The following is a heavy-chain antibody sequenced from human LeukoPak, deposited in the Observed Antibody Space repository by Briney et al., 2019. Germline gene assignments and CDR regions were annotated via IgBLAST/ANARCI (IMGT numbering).Heavy chain of an antibody. D-gene: IGHD3-10*01. J-gene: IGHJ4*02. Sequence: GGSLRLSCAASGFTFSSYGMHWVRQAPGKGLEWVAVISYDGSNKYYADSVKGRFTISRDNSKNTLYLQMNSLRAEDTAVYYCASPLREDYWGQGTLVTVSS. V-gene: IGHV3-30*03. CDR1: GFTFSSYG. CDR3: ASPLREDY. CDR2: ISYDGSNK.